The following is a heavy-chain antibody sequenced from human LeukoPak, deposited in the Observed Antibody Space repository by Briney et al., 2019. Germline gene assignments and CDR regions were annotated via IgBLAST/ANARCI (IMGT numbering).Heavy chain of an antibody. V-gene: IGHV3-15*01. CDR2: IKGKTHGGTT. CDR3: TTGLYDSGGVDH. Sequence: KTGGSLRLSCAASGFTFQDYAMHWVRQAPGKGLEWVGRIKGKTHGGTTDYAAPVKGRFTISRDDSKNTLYLEMNSLKTEDTAVYYCTTGLYDSGGVDHWGQGTLVTVSS. D-gene: IGHD3-22*01. CDR1: GFTFQDYA. J-gene: IGHJ4*02.